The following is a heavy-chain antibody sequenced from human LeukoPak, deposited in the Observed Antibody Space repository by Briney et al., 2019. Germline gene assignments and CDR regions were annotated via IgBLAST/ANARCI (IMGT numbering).Heavy chain of an antibody. Sequence: ASVKVSCKASGYTFTSYAMNWVRQAPGQGLEWMGRINTNTGNPTYAQGFTGRFVFSLDTSVSTAYLQISSLKAEDTAVYYCASYYDRDAFDIWGQGTMVTVSS. CDR3: ASYYDRDAFDI. D-gene: IGHD3-22*01. CDR2: INTNTGNP. J-gene: IGHJ3*02. CDR1: GYTFTSYA. V-gene: IGHV7-4-1*02.